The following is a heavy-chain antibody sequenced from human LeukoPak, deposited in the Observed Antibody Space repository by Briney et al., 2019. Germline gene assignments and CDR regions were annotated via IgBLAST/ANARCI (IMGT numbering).Heavy chain of an antibody. D-gene: IGHD6-19*01. CDR1: GGSFSGYY. Sequence: KPSETLSLTCAVYGGSFSGYYWSWIRQPPGKGLEWIGEINHSGSTNYNPSLKSRVTISVDTSKNQFSLKLSSVTAADTAVYYCARTVAGTFDYWGQGTLVTVSS. V-gene: IGHV4-34*01. CDR2: INHSGST. J-gene: IGHJ4*02. CDR3: ARTVAGTFDY.